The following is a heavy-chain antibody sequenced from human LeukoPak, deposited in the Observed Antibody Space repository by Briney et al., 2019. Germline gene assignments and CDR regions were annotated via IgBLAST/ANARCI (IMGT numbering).Heavy chain of an antibody. CDR1: GFTFSNFW. V-gene: IGHV3-74*01. CDR3: ARVGEYDSFDY. J-gene: IGHJ4*02. D-gene: IGHD2/OR15-2a*01. CDR2: ISSDGSNT. Sequence: GGSLRLSCAASGFTFSNFWMYWVRQPPGKGLVWVSRISSDGSNTNYADSVKGRFTIYRDNAKNTLYLQMDSLRAEDTAVYYCARVGEYDSFDYWGQGTLVTVSS.